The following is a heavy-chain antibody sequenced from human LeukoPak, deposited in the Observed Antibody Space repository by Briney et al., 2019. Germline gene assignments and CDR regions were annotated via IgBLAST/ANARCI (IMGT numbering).Heavy chain of an antibody. CDR3: ARDRGGDTSAWYGLDC. CDR2: IYSGGTT. Sequence: GGSLRLSCAVSGFTVSSNYMSWVRQAPGKGLEWVSIIYSGGTTYYADSVKGRFTIFKDNSKNTVCLQMNSLRGEDTAVYYCARDRGGDTSAWYGLDCWGQGTLVTVSS. D-gene: IGHD6-19*01. CDR1: GFTVSSNY. J-gene: IGHJ4*02. V-gene: IGHV3-66*01.